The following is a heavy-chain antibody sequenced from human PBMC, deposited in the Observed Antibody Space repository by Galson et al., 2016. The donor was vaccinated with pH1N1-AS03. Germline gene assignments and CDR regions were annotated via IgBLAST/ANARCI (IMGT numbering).Heavy chain of an antibody. CDR2: MFYSGDG. CDR3: ASSPRSWYSDL. CDR1: GASMRGSY. J-gene: IGHJ2*01. V-gene: IGHV4-59*08. Sequence: SETLSLTCTVSGASMRGSYWTWVRQTPGQGLEWIGHMFYSGDGIYNPSFLGRAIISVDTSRNHFSLRLTSLTAADTARYYCASSPRSWYSDLWGRGTLVIVSS.